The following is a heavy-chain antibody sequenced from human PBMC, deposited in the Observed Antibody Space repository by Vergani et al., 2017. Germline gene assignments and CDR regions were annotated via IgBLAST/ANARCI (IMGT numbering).Heavy chain of an antibody. CDR3: AKQCTLCGGDCFSVAVED. CDR2: IYPDDSVA. Sequence: EVRLVQSGAVVKKSGESLKISCQASGYTFTNDGISWVRQSPGKGFEWMGVIYPDDSVAKYSPSFQGRVTLSLDLSISTAYLHWKSLEASDSAMYYCAKQCTLCGGDCFSVAVEDWGQGTMVTVSS. D-gene: IGHD2-21*02. CDR1: GYTFTNDG. V-gene: IGHV5-51*01. J-gene: IGHJ3*01.